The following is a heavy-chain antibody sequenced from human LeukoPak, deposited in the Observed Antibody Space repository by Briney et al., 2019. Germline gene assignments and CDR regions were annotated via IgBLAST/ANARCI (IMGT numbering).Heavy chain of an antibody. D-gene: IGHD2-2*01. Sequence: PGGSLRLSCAASGFTFSDFYMSWIRQAPGKGLEWVSYISSSGSTIYYGDSVEGRFTISRDNAKNPVYLQMNSLRAEDTAVYYCARERGYCTDTSCYGFDYWGQGILVTVSS. V-gene: IGHV3-11*04. CDR2: ISSSGSTI. CDR3: ARERGYCTDTSCYGFDY. CDR1: GFTFSDFY. J-gene: IGHJ4*02.